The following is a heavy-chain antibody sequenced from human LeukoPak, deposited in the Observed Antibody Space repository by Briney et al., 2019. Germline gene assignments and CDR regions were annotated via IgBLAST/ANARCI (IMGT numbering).Heavy chain of an antibody. CDR3: ARQRGYHYDSTTNRFSDL. CDR1: GGSISSGGYY. J-gene: IGHJ5*02. Sequence: PSETLSLTCTVSGGSISSGGYYWSWIRQDPGKGLEWIGSIYYSGITYYNPSLKSRVTISVDTSKNQFSLKLSSVTAADTAVYYCARQRGYHYDSTTNRFSDLWGQGTRVTVSS. D-gene: IGHD3-22*01. CDR2: IYYSGIT. V-gene: IGHV4-39*01.